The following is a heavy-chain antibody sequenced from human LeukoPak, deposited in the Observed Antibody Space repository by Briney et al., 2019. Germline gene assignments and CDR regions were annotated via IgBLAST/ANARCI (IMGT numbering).Heavy chain of an antibody. CDR1: AFTFSDHY. CDR2: IYNKANSYTT. J-gene: IGHJ4*02. D-gene: IGHD2-2*02. Sequence: PGGSLRLSSAASAFTFSDHYMDSVRQAPANGLEWVGRIYNKANSYTTEYDASVKGRFSISRDDSKNSLYLQMNSLKTEDTAVYYCAREGGYCNSATCYTYFDYWGQGTLVTVSS. CDR3: AREGGYCNSATCYTYFDY. V-gene: IGHV3-72*01.